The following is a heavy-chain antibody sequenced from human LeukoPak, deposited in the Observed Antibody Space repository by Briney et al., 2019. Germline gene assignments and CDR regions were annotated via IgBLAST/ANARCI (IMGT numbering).Heavy chain of an antibody. CDR1: GFIFSDYW. D-gene: IGHD3-10*01. Sequence: QPGGSLRLSCAASGFIFSDYWMTWVRQAPGKGLEWVANIRQDGSDKYYVDSVKGRFTISRDNAKNSLFLQMNSLRAEDTAVYYCAKPTGDFDSWGQGTLVTVSS. CDR3: AKPTGDFDS. J-gene: IGHJ4*02. V-gene: IGHV3-7*03. CDR2: IRQDGSDK.